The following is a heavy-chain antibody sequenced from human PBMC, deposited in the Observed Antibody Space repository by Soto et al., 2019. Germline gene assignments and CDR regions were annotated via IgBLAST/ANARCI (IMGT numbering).Heavy chain of an antibody. J-gene: IGHJ4*02. CDR1: GFTFTNHA. V-gene: IGHV3-33*01. Sequence: QVQLVESGGGVVQPGKSLRLSCAASGFTFTNHAMHWVRQAPGKGLEWVAAIWYDGTIKYYADSVKGRLTISRDNSKNTLYLQMNSLRAEDTAIYYCARGMRRWELLGHWRQGTPVTVSS. D-gene: IGHD1-26*01. CDR3: ARGMRRWELLGH. CDR2: IWYDGTIK.